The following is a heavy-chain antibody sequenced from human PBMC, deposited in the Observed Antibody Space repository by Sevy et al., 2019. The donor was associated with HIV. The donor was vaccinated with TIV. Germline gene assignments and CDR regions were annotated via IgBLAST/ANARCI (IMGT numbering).Heavy chain of an antibody. D-gene: IGHD6-13*01. CDR1: GGSISSGDYY. CDR3: ASYIAAAAPGWFDP. J-gene: IGHJ5*02. CDR2: IYYSGST. V-gene: IGHV4-30-4*01. Sequence: SETLSLTCTVSGGSISSGDYYWSWIRQPPGKGLEWIGYIYYSGSTYYNPFLKSRVTISVDTSKNQFSLKLSSVTAADTAVYYCASYIAAAAPGWFDPWGQGTLVTVSS.